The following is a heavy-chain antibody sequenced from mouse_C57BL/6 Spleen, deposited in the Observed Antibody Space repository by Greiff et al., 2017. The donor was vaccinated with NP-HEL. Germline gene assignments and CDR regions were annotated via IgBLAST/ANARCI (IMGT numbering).Heavy chain of an antibody. CDR3: ASAHYGSSEGHYAMDY. J-gene: IGHJ4*01. CDR1: GFTFSSYA. Sequence: EVHLVESGGGLVKPGGSLKLSCAASGFTFSSYAMSWVRQTPEKRLEWVATISDGGSYTYYPDNVKGRFTISRDNAKYNLYLQMSHLKSEDTAMYYCASAHYGSSEGHYAMDYWGQGTSVTVSS. CDR2: ISDGGSYT. D-gene: IGHD1-1*01. V-gene: IGHV5-4*01.